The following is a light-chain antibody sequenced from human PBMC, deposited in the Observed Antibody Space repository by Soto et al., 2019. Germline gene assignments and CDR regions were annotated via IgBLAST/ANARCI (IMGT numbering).Light chain of an antibody. CDR1: QSVSSSY. CDR3: QQYVTSPYI. J-gene: IGKJ2*01. Sequence: EIVLTQSPGTLSLSPGERATLSCRASQSVSSSYLAWYQQKPGQAPRLLIHGVSTRAAGIPDRFSGSGSVTDFTLTISRLEPEDFAVYYCQQYVTSPYIFGQGTKLEIK. V-gene: IGKV3-20*01. CDR2: GVS.